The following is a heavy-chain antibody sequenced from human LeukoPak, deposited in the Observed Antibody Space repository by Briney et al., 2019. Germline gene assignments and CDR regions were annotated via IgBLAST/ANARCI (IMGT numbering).Heavy chain of an antibody. V-gene: IGHV3-48*01. CDR1: GFTFSSYS. D-gene: IGHD6-13*01. CDR2: ISGSSSTI. CDR3: AKEYSSSWYRGEYFDY. Sequence: GGSLRLSCAASGFTFSSYSMNWVRQAPGKGLEWVSYISGSSSTIYYADSVKGRFTISRDNSKNTLYLQMNSLRAEDTAVYYCAKEYSSSWYRGEYFDYWGQGTLVTVSS. J-gene: IGHJ4*02.